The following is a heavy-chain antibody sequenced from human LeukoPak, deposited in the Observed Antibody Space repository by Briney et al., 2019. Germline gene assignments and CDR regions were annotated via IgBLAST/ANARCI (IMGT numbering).Heavy chain of an antibody. CDR2: ISTYNGNT. J-gene: IGHJ4*02. D-gene: IGHD4-17*01. Sequence: GASVKVSCKASGYSFVLYGISWARQAPGQGPEWMGWISTYNGNTKYAEKFQGRVTMTTDTPTSTAYMELRSLRSDDTAVYYCARDEDYGIFVNVDYWGQGTLVTVSS. V-gene: IGHV1-18*01. CDR3: ARDEDYGIFVNVDY. CDR1: GYSFVLYG.